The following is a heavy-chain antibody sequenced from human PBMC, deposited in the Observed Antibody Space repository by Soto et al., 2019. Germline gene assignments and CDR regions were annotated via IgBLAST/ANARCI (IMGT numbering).Heavy chain of an antibody. V-gene: IGHV3-74*01. D-gene: IGHD6-19*01. J-gene: IGHJ4*02. CDR2: INSDGSST. Sequence: GGSLRLSCAASGFTFSSYWMHWVRQAPGKGLVWVSRINSDGSSTSYADSVKGRFTISRDNAKNTLYLQMNSLRAEDTAVYYCARAWQWLPLDYWGQGTLVTVSS. CDR3: ARAWQWLPLDY. CDR1: GFTFSSYW.